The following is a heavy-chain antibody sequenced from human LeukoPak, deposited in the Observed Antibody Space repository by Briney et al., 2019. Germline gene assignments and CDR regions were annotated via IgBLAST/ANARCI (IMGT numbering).Heavy chain of an antibody. D-gene: IGHD3-10*01. J-gene: IGHJ4*02. V-gene: IGHV4-39*01. CDR2: IYYSGST. CDR3: ARHPYMVRGMTFDY. CDR1: GGSISSSSYY. Sequence: SETLSLTCTVSGGSISSSSYYWGWIRQPPGKGLEWIGSIYYSGSTYYNPSLKSRVTISVDTSKNQFSLKLSSVTAADTAVYYCARHPYMVRGMTFDYWGQGTLVTVSS.